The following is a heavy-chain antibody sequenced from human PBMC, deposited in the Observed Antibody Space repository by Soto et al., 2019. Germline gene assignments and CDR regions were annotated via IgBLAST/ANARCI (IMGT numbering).Heavy chain of an antibody. CDR1: EFSTSMG. D-gene: IGHD2-2*01. CDR2: IVSQDAK. J-gene: IGHJ4*02. Sequence: VTLQESGPVLVKPTETLTLTFTVSEFSTSMGVGWLRQPPGKALEWLAHIVSQDAKSYRTSLSNRLTVSKDTSNTQVVLTLTNMDPADTATYYCARMRGGWNTIHCYAAYFDYWGLGTLVSVSS. CDR3: ARMRGGWNTIHCYAAYFDY. V-gene: IGHV2-26*01.